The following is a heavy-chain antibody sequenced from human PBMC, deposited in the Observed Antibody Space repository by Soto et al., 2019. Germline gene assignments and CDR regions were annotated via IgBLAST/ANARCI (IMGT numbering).Heavy chain of an antibody. V-gene: IGHV3-33*01. Sequence: GGSLRLSCAASGFTFSSYGMHWVRQAPGKGLEWVAVIWYDGSNKYYADSVKGRFTISRDNSKNTLYLQMNSLRAEDTAVYYCATEIDKTVAAINDYWGQGTLVTVSS. CDR2: IWYDGSNK. CDR3: ATEIDKTVAAINDY. J-gene: IGHJ4*02. D-gene: IGHD5-12*01. CDR1: GFTFSSYG.